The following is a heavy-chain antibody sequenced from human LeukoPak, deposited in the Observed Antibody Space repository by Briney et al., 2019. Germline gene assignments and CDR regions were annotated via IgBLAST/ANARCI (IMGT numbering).Heavy chain of an antibody. Sequence: PGGSLRLSCAASGFTFSSYWMNWVRQAPGKGLEWVANIKGDGSERHYVDSVKGRFTISGDKATNSLYLQMDSLRGEDTAVYYCASGSGWPIKSWGQGTLVTVSS. V-gene: IGHV3-7*01. CDR3: ASGSGWPIKS. D-gene: IGHD6-19*01. J-gene: IGHJ4*02. CDR1: GFTFSSYW. CDR2: IKGDGSER.